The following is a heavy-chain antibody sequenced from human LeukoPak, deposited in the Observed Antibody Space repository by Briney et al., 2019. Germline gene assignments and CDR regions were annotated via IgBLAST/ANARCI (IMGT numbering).Heavy chain of an antibody. J-gene: IGHJ4*02. D-gene: IGHD2-21*02. V-gene: IGHV4-59*01. CDR1: GGSISSYY. Sequence: SETLSLTCTVSGGSISSYYWSRIRQPPGKGLEWIGYIYYSGSTNYNPSLKSRVTISVDTSKNQFSLKLSSVTAADTAVYYCARSGGGDNFDYWGQGTLVTVSS. CDR2: IYYSGST. CDR3: ARSGGGDNFDY.